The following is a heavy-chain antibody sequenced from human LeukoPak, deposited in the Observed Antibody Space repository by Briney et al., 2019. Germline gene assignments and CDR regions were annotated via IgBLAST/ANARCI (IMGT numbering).Heavy chain of an antibody. J-gene: IGHJ4*02. Sequence: SQTLSLTCALSGDSVSNNSAAWNWLRQSPSRGLEWLGRTYYRSKWYNDYAVSVKSRITINPDTSKNQFSLQLNSVTPEDTAVYYCARDLDWNDVLSYFDYWGQGTLVTVSS. D-gene: IGHD1-1*01. CDR1: GDSVSNNSAA. CDR2: TYYRSKWYN. V-gene: IGHV6-1*01. CDR3: ARDLDWNDVLSYFDY.